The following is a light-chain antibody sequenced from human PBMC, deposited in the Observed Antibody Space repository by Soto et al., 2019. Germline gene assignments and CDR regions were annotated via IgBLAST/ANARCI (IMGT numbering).Light chain of an antibody. CDR1: QSVSSS. CDR3: QQRRNWPIT. V-gene: IGKV3-11*01. Sequence: DIVLTQSPATLSLSPGERATLSCRASQSVSSSLAWYQQKPGQAPRLLIYDASNRATGIPARFSGSGSGTDFTLIISSLEPEDFAVYYCQQRRNWPITFGQGTRLEIK. CDR2: DAS. J-gene: IGKJ5*01.